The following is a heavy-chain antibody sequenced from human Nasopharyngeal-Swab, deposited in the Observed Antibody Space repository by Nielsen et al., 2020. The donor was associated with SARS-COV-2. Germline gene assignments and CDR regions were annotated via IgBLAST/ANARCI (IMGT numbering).Heavy chain of an antibody. CDR1: GYSFTSYW. CDR3: ARHLWSYADHFDY. V-gene: IGHV5-51*01. J-gene: IGHJ4*02. CDR2: IYPGDSET. Sequence: GESLKISCKASGYSFTSYWIGWVRQTPGKGLEWMGIIYPGDSETRYSPSFQGQVTISADKSISTAYLQWSSLKASDTAVYYCARHLWSYADHFDYWGQGTLVTVSS. D-gene: IGHD1-26*01.